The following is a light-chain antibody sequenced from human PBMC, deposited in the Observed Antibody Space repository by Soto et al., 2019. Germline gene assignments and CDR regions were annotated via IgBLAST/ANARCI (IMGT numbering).Light chain of an antibody. J-gene: IGKJ1*01. CDR2: QTS. CDR3: QQRQSWPLT. Sequence: EIVLTQSQATLSSFPVDRVTLSFSASQYIKTRLAWYQHRPGQAPRLLIYQTSIRAAGIPARFSASGSGTDFTLTISAVQPEDFLLYSCQQRQSWPLTVGQGTKVDI. CDR1: QYIKTR. V-gene: IGKV3-11*01.